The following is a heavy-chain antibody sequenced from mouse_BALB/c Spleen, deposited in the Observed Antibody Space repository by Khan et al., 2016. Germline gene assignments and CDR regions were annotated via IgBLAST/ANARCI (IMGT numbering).Heavy chain of an antibody. D-gene: IGHD2-1*01. CDR2: ISTYYGNT. J-gene: IGHJ3*01. V-gene: IGHV1S137*01. CDR3: ASLDGNYPWFAY. CDR1: GYTFTDYA. Sequence: QVQLKQSGPELVRPGVSVKISCKGSGYTFTDYAMHWVKQSHAKSLEWIGVISTYYGNTNYNQKFKGKATMTVDKSSSTAYMELARLTSEDSAIYYCASLDGNYPWFAYWGQGTLVTVSA.